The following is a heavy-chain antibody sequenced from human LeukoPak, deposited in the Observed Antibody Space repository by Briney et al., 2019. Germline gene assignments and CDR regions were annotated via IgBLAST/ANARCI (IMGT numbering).Heavy chain of an antibody. Sequence: GASVKVSCKASGYTFTSYDINWMRQATGQGLEWMGWMNPNSGNTGYAQKLQGRVTMTTDASTSTAYMELRSLRSDDTAVYYCARDLVVVAATDELNWFDPWGQGTLVTVSS. J-gene: IGHJ5*02. V-gene: IGHV1-8*01. CDR3: ARDLVVVAATDELNWFDP. CDR2: MNPNSGNT. D-gene: IGHD2-15*01. CDR1: GYTFTSYD.